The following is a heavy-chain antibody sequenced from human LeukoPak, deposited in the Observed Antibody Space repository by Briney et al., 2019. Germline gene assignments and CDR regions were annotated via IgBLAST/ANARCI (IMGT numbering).Heavy chain of an antibody. D-gene: IGHD5-24*01. V-gene: IGHV4-31*03. J-gene: IGHJ4*02. CDR2: FYYSGST. CDR3: ARDLGDGYLANDY. Sequence: SETLSLTCTVSGGSISSGAYYWSWIRQYPGKGLEWIGYFYYSGSTYYNPSLKSRVTISVDTSENQFSLELTSVTAADTAVYYCARDLGDGYLANDYWGQGTLVTVPS. CDR1: GGSISSGAYY.